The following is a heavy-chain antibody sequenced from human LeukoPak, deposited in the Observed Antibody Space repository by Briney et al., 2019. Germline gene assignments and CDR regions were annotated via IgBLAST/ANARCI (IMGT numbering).Heavy chain of an antibody. Sequence: GRSLRLSCAASGFTFSSYAMHWVRQASGKGLEWVGRIRSKANSYATAYAASVKGRFTISRDDSKNTAYLQMNSLKTEDTAVYYCTRLFAGNWFDPWGQGTLVTVSS. J-gene: IGHJ5*02. CDR3: TRLFAGNWFDP. V-gene: IGHV3-73*01. CDR2: IRSKANSYAT. CDR1: GFTFSSYA.